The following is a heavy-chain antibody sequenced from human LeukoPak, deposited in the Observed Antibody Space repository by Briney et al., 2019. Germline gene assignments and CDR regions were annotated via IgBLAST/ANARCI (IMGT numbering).Heavy chain of an antibody. J-gene: IGHJ5*02. CDR1: GYSFTNFW. CDR3: ARRVRRDGSNSVHWFDP. Sequence: GESLKISCKGSGYSFTNFWIAWVRQMPGKGLELMGIIYPGDSDTIYSPSFQGQVTISVDKSISTAYLQWSSLKASDTAIYYCARRVRRDGSNSVHWFDPWGQGTLVTVSS. V-gene: IGHV5-51*01. CDR2: IYPGDSDT. D-gene: IGHD5-24*01.